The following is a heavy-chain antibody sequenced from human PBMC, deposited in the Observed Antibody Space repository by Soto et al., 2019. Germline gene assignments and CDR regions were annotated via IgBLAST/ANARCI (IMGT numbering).Heavy chain of an antibody. D-gene: IGHD6-6*01. CDR3: ARTFSSSSESYYYYGMDV. Sequence: SETLSLTCAVYGGSFSGYYWTWIRQPPEKGLEWIGEINHSGSTKQNPSLKSRVSISVDTSKNQFSLKLRSVTAADTAVYYCARTFSSSSESYYYYGMDVWGQGTTVTVSS. V-gene: IGHV4-34*01. CDR1: GGSFSGYY. CDR2: INHSGST. J-gene: IGHJ6*02.